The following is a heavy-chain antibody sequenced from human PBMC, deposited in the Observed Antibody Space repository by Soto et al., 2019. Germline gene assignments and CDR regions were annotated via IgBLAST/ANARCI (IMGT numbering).Heavy chain of an antibody. V-gene: IGHV3-9*01. CDR2: ITWNSRVL. Sequence: EVQLVDSGGRWVQPAGSLRLSWLVTGLNFEDFAMHWVRQAPGKGLEWVSGITWNSRVLAYADSVKGRFTISRDNARNSLYLQMDSLRDEDTALYYCAKGRYDFWSPYYFDSWGQGTLVTVSS. D-gene: IGHD3-3*01. CDR3: AKGRYDFWSPYYFDS. J-gene: IGHJ4*02. CDR1: GLNFEDFA.